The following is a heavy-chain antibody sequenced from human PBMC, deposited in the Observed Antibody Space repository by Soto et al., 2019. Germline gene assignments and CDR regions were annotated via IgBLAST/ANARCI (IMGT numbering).Heavy chain of an antibody. J-gene: IGHJ5*02. CDR2: INAGNGNT. CDR1: GYTFTSYA. V-gene: IGHV1-3*01. CDR3: ARDWSMIVVPKRANWFDP. D-gene: IGHD3-22*01. Sequence: QVQLVQSGAEVKKPGASVKVSCKASGYTFTSYAMHWVRQAPGQRLEWMGWINAGNGNTKYSQKFQGRVTITRDTSASTAYMELSSLRSEDTAVYYCARDWSMIVVPKRANWFDPWGQGTLVTVSS.